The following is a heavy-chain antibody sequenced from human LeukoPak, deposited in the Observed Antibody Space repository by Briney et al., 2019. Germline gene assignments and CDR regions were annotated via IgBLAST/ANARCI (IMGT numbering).Heavy chain of an antibody. J-gene: IGHJ6*02. Sequence: VKPSETLSLTCTVSGGSISSYYWSWIRQPPGKGLEWIGYIYYSGSTNYNPSFKSRVTISVDMSKNQFSLKLSSVAAADTAVYYCASGGGGYCSNGICYYDYGMDVWGQGTTVTVSS. CDR1: GGSISSYY. CDR2: IYYSGST. V-gene: IGHV4-59*08. D-gene: IGHD2-8*01. CDR3: ASGGGGYCSNGICYYDYGMDV.